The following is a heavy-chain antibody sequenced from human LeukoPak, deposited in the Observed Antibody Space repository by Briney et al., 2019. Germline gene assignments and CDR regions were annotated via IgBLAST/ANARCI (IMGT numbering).Heavy chain of an antibody. D-gene: IGHD3-10*01. CDR1: GGPFSSYY. J-gene: IGHJ3*02. CDR2: ISSSSSYI. Sequence: PSETLSLTCAVYGGPFSSYYWTWIRQSPGKGLEWVSSISSSSSYIYYADSVKGRFTISRDNAKNSLYLQMNSLRAEDTAVYYCARVSDGDAFDIWGQGTMVTVSS. CDR3: ARVSDGDAFDI. V-gene: IGHV3-21*01.